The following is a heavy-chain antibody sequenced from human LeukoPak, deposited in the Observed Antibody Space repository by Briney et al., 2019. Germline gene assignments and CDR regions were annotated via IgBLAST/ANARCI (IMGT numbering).Heavy chain of an antibody. Sequence: GGSLRLSCVTSGFTFSFYWMGWVRQAPGKGLEWVANIKQDGSEKYYVDSARGRFTISRDNAKNSLYLQMNSLRAEDTAVYYCARDEHQYYSESSGRFDYWGQGTLVTVSS. J-gene: IGHJ4*02. CDR1: GFTFSFYW. V-gene: IGHV3-7*04. CDR2: IKQDGSEK. D-gene: IGHD3-22*01. CDR3: ARDEHQYYSESSGRFDY.